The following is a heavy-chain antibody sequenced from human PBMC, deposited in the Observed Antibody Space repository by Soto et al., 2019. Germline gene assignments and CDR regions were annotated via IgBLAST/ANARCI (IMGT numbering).Heavy chain of an antibody. CDR1: GLNFDDFA. V-gene: IGHV3-9*01. J-gene: IGHJ4*02. CDR2: ITWNSRVL. Sequence: EVQLVESGGRLVQPGSSLRLSCVGTGLNFDDFAMHWVRQAPGKGLGWVSGITWNSRVLAYADSVKGRFTISRDNARNSLYLQMDSLRDEDTALYYCAKGRYDFWSPYYFDSWGQGTLVTVSS. CDR3: AKGRYDFWSPYYFDS. D-gene: IGHD3-3*01.